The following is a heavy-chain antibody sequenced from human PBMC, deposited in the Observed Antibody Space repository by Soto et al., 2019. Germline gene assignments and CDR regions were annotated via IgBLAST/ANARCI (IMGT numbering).Heavy chain of an antibody. J-gene: IGHJ6*02. Sequence: QVQLVQSGAEVKKPGSSVKVSCKASGGTFSSYAISWVRQAPGQGLEWMGGIIPIFGTANYAQKFQGRVTIPADESTSTAYMELSSLRSEDTAVYYCARHVYSSSWRNDYYYYGMDVWGQGTTVTVSS. V-gene: IGHV1-69*01. CDR1: GGTFSSYA. D-gene: IGHD6-13*01. CDR3: ARHVYSSSWRNDYYYYGMDV. CDR2: IIPIFGTA.